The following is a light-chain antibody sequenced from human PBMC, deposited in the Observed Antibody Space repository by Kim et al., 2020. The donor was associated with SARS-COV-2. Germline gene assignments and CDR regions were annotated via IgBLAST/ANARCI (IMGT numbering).Light chain of an antibody. V-gene: IGKV3-15*01. CDR1: QSVSSN. J-gene: IGKJ4*01. CDR3: QQYNNWPPLT. CDR2: GAS. Sequence: SPGERATLPCRASQSVSSNLAWYQQKPGQAPRLLIYGASTRATGIPARFSGSGSGTEFTLTISSLQSEDFAFYYCQQYNNWPPLTFGGGTKVDIK.